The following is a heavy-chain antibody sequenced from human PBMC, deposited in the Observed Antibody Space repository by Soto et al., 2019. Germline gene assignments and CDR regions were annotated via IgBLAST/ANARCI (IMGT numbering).Heavy chain of an antibody. CDR1: SGSISSTSYY. CDR2: IYYDGTT. V-gene: IGHV4-39*01. J-gene: IGHJ6*02. D-gene: IGHD3-22*01. CDR3: ARQGRNTKRVLVKHYAADF. Sequence: QLLLQEAGPRLVEPSEALSLTCTVSSGSISSTSYYWAWIRQPPGKGLEWIGAIYYDGTTYYTESLKSRVSISIDTSKTQFSLKVNSVTAADTAVYFCARQGRNTKRVLVKHYAADFWGQGTAVTVSS.